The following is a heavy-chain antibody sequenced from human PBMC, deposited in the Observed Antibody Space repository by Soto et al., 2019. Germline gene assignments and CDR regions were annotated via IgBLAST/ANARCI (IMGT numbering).Heavy chain of an antibody. J-gene: IGHJ6*03. Sequence: QVQLQESGPGLVKPSGTLSLTCAVSSGSISSSNWWSWVRQPPGKGLEWIGGIYHSGSTNYNPSLKSRVTISVDKSKNQFSLKLSSVTAADTAVYYCARGKIVVVVAATPDYYYYMDVWGKGTTVTVSS. CDR3: ARGKIVVVVAATPDYYYYMDV. CDR1: SGSISSSNW. CDR2: IYHSGST. D-gene: IGHD2-15*01. V-gene: IGHV4-4*02.